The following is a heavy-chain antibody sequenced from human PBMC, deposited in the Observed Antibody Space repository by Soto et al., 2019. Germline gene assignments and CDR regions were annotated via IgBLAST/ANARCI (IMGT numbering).Heavy chain of an antibody. CDR3: ARQLGYCSSTSCLGAFDI. D-gene: IGHD2-2*01. Sequence: EVQLVESGGGLVQPGGSLRLSCAASGFTFSSYDMQWVRQATGKGLEWVSAIGTAGDTYYPASVKGRFTISRENAKNSFYLQMISLRAGDTAVYYCARQLGYCSSTSCLGAFDIWGQGTMVTVSS. V-gene: IGHV3-13*01. J-gene: IGHJ3*02. CDR2: IGTAGDT. CDR1: GFTFSSYD.